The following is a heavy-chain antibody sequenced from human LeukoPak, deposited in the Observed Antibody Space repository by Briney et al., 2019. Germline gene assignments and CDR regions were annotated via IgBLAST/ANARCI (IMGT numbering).Heavy chain of an antibody. V-gene: IGHV4-38-2*02. CDR3: ARDQTYSGSGIYTYFDY. Sequence: SETLSLTCTVSGYSISSGYYWGWIRQPPGKGLEWIGSIYHSGSTYYNPSLKSRVTISVDTSKNQFSLKLSSVTAADTAVYYCARDQTYSGSGIYTYFDYWGQGILVTVSS. CDR1: GYSISSGYY. CDR2: IYHSGST. J-gene: IGHJ4*02. D-gene: IGHD3-10*01.